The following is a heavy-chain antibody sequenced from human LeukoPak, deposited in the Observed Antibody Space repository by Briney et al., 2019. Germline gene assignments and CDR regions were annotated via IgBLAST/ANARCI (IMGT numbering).Heavy chain of an antibody. CDR2: ILSSGST. J-gene: IGHJ5*02. CDR1: GDSISKYY. Sequence: SETPSLTCSVSGDSISKYYWNWIRQSPGKGLEWIGYILSSGSTHHNPSLASRISLSIDPSKNQFSLKLSSVTAADTAVYYCARRVISEFSIDKGDWLDPWGQGILVTVSS. D-gene: IGHD3-3*02. CDR3: ARRVISEFSIDKGDWLDP. V-gene: IGHV4-4*09.